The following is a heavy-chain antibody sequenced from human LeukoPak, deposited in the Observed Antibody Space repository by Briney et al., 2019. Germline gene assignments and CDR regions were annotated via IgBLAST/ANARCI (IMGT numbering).Heavy chain of an antibody. V-gene: IGHV3-23*01. J-gene: IGHJ4*02. CDR3: AKSLQPRYCSGGGCYPRPGGTIQNYFDY. Sequence: LPGGSLRLSCAASGFTVSSNYMSWVRQAPGKGLEWVSAISGSGGSTYYADSVKGRFTISRDNSKNTLYLQMNSLRAEDTAVYYCAKSLQPRYCSGGGCYPRPGGTIQNYFDYWGQGTLVTVSS. CDR1: GFTVSSNY. D-gene: IGHD2-15*01. CDR2: ISGSGGST.